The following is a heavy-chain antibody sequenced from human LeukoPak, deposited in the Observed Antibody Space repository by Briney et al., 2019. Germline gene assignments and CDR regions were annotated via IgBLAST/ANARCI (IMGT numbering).Heavy chain of an antibody. V-gene: IGHV1-46*01. Sequence: ASVKVSCKASGYTFTNYYMHWVRQAPGQGLEWMGLISPSGGSRSYAQKFQGTVTMTRDTSTSTVYMELSSLRSEDTAVYYCASVSMARSSSWYYFDSWGQGTLVTVSS. J-gene: IGHJ4*02. CDR3: ASVSMARSSSWYYFDS. D-gene: IGHD6-13*01. CDR1: GYTFTNYY. CDR2: ISPSGGSR.